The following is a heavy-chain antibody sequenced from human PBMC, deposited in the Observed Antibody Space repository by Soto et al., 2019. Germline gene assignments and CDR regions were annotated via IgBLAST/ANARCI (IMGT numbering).Heavy chain of an antibody. Sequence: SVKVSCKASGGTFSSYAISWVRQAPGQGLEWMGGIIPIFGTANYAQKFQGRVTITADKSTSTAYMELSSLRSEDTAVYYCARDGIVVVPAAPYGMDVWGQGTTVTVSS. CDR2: IIPIFGTA. J-gene: IGHJ6*02. CDR1: GGTFSSYA. D-gene: IGHD2-2*01. V-gene: IGHV1-69*06. CDR3: ARDGIVVVPAAPYGMDV.